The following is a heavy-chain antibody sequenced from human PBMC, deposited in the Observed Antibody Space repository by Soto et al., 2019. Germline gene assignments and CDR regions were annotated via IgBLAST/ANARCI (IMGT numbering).Heavy chain of an antibody. CDR3: ARIIGYCRNNDCSWTLDI. V-gene: IGHV5-51*01. CDR2: FYPGDSTS. D-gene: IGHD2-2*03. CDR1: GYSFISYW. Sequence: PGESLEISCKTSGYSFISYWVAWVRQKPGKGLEWMGTFYPGDSTSTYSPSFQGQVTISVDKSISTAYLHLSSLKASDTAMYYCARIIGYCRNNDCSWTLDIWGQGTTVTVSS. J-gene: IGHJ3*02.